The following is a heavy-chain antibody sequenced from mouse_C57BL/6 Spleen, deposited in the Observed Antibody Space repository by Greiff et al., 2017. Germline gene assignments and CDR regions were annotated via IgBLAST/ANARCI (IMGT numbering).Heavy chain of an antibody. V-gene: IGHV1-81*01. J-gene: IGHJ4*01. D-gene: IGHD2-5*01. CDR1: GYTFTSYG. CDR3: ARENSKGVYAMDY. Sequence: QVQLQQPGAELARPGASVKLSCKASGYTFTSYGISWVKQRTGQGLEWIGDIYPSSGNTYYNEKFKGKATLTADKSSSTAYMELRSLTSEDSAVYYCARENSKGVYAMDYWGQGTSVTVSS. CDR2: IYPSSGNT.